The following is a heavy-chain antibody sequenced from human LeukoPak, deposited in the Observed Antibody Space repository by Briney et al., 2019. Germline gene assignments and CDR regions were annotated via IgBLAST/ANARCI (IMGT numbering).Heavy chain of an antibody. V-gene: IGHV3-30-3*01. CDR2: ISYDGNNK. J-gene: IGHJ3*02. CDR1: GFTFSDYA. Sequence: GRSLRLSCAASGFTFSDYAMHWVRQAPGKGLECVAVISYDGNNKYYADSVKGRFTISRDNSKNTLFLQMNSLRAEDTAVYYCLRSYEGLAGAGAFDIWGQGTMVTVSS. CDR3: LRSYEGLAGAGAFDI. D-gene: IGHD3-22*01.